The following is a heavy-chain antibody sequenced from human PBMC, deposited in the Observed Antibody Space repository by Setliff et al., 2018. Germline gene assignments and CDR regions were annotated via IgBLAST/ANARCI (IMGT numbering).Heavy chain of an antibody. J-gene: IGHJ6*03. Sequence: GESLKISCKGSGYTFTNYWIAWVRQVPGKGPEWVGLIYPGDSDTRYSPSFQGQVTIAVYRSRVTAYLQWDSLKASDAATYYCARQAVRNTVYYYFTDVWGKGTSVTVSS. D-gene: IGHD2-2*02. CDR1: GYTFTNYW. CDR3: ARQAVRNTVYYYFTDV. CDR2: IYPGDSDT. V-gene: IGHV5-51*01.